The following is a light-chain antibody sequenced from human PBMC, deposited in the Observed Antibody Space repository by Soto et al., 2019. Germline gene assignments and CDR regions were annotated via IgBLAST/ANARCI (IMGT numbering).Light chain of an antibody. V-gene: IGKV1-5*01. CDR2: DAS. J-gene: IGKJ2*01. CDR3: QQYNSYPYT. CDR1: QSVSSW. Sequence: IQMTQSPSTLSASVGDRVTITCRASQSVSSWLAWYQQKPGKVPKLLIYDASTLESGVPSTFGGSGSGTEFTLPISSLQPEDFATYFCQQYNSYPYTFGQGTKLEI.